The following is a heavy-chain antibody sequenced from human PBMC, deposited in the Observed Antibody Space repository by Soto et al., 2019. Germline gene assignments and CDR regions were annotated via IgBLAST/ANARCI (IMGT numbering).Heavy chain of an antibody. D-gene: IGHD2-2*01. Sequence: SETLSLTCTVSGGSISDDSYWSWIRQTQGKGLEWIGYIYHTGNTYYNPSLRSRVSISVDKSKSQFSLKLISVTAADTAVYFCARDEYQLLSSVSWFDSWGQGTLVTVSS. CDR3: ARDEYQLLSSVSWFDS. V-gene: IGHV4-30-4*01. CDR2: IYHTGNT. CDR1: GGSISDDSY. J-gene: IGHJ5*01.